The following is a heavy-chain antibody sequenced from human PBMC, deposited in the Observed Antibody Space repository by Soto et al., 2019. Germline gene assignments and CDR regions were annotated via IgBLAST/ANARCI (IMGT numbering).Heavy chain of an antibody. J-gene: IGHJ4*02. CDR1: GGSFSNHY. Sequence: QVQLQQWGAGLLKPSETLSLTCAVYGGSFSNHYWSWVRQSPGKGLEWIGEIKQSGSTNYNPSLKSRVTISIDTSKNQLSLKLSSVTAADTALYYCARESAGFFWSGFYPLDSWGQGTLVTVSS. CDR3: ARESAGFFWSGFYPLDS. D-gene: IGHD3-3*01. CDR2: IKQSGST. V-gene: IGHV4-34*01.